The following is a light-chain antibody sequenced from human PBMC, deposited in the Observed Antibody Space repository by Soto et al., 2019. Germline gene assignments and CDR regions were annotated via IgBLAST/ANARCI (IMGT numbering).Light chain of an antibody. V-gene: IGLV1-44*01. CDR2: SNN. CDR3: AAWDDSLNGYV. Sequence: QSVLTQPPSASGTPGQRVTIPCSGSSSNIRSNTVNWYQQIPGTAPQLLIYSNNQRPSGVPDRFSVSKSGTSASLAISGLQSEDDADYYCAAWDDSLNGYVFGTGTKLTVL. J-gene: IGLJ1*01. CDR1: SSNIRSNT.